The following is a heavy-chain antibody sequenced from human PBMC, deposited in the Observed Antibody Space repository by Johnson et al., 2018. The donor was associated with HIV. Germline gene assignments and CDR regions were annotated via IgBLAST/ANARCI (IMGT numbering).Heavy chain of an antibody. CDR1: GFTFSSYG. CDR3: AKERQLVRAFDI. J-gene: IGHJ3*02. Sequence: QVHLVASGGGVVQPGRSLRLSCAASGFTFSSYGMHWVRRAPGKGLEWVAVISYDGSNKSYADSGKGRFTVSRDNSKNTLYLQMNSLRPEDTAVYYCAKERQLVRAFDIWGQGTMVTVSS. V-gene: IGHV3-30*18. CDR2: ISYDGSNK. D-gene: IGHD6-6*01.